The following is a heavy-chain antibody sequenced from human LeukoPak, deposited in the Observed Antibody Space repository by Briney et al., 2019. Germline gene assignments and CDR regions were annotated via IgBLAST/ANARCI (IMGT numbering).Heavy chain of an antibody. CDR2: INHRGGT. CDR1: GGSFSGYY. D-gene: IGHD6-19*01. J-gene: IGHJ3*02. CDR3: VRELAVARAAFDM. Sequence: KPSETLSLTCAVFGGSFSGYYWSWIRQPPGRGLEWVGEINHRGGTNYNPSLKSRVSILVDTSKNQFSLNLRSVTAADTAVYYCVRELAVARAAFDMWGQGTMVTVSS. V-gene: IGHV4-34*01.